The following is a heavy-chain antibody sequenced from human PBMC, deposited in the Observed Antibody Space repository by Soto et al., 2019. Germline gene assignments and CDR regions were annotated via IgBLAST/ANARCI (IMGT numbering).Heavy chain of an antibody. D-gene: IGHD3-3*01. CDR2: VSMDSDTI. CDR1: GFDFSTYS. CDR3: ARLYYDYV. Sequence: GGSLRLSCTASGFDFSTYSMNWVRQAPGKGLEWIAYVSMDSDTIHYADSVKGRFTISRDDAENSLYLQMNSLRDEDTATYYCARLYYDYVWGQGTTVTVS. J-gene: IGHJ6*02. V-gene: IGHV3-48*02.